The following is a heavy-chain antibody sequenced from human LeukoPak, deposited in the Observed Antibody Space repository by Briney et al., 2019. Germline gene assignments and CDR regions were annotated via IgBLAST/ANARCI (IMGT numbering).Heavy chain of an antibody. CDR3: ARTTYYYDSSVYTWGAHYYHYYMDV. CDR2: INHSGST. V-gene: IGHV4-34*01. CDR1: GGSFSGYY. D-gene: IGHD3-22*01. J-gene: IGHJ6*03. Sequence: SETPSLTCAVYGGSFSGYYWSWIRQPPGKGLGWIGEINHSGSTNYNPSLQSRVTISVDTTKNQFSLKLSSVTAADTAVYYCARTTYYYDSSVYTWGAHYYHYYMDVWGKGTTVTVSS.